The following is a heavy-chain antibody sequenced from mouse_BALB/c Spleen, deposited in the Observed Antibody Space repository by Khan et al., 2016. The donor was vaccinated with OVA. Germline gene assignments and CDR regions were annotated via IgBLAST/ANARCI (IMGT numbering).Heavy chain of an antibody. CDR3: VKQSDGTLDAMDY. V-gene: IGHV2-3*01. CDR2: IWGDGST. J-gene: IGHJ4*01. D-gene: IGHD2-1*01. CDR1: GFSLTSYG. Sequence: QVQLKESGPALVAPSQSLSITCTVSGFSLTSYGVNWVRQPPGKGLEWLGVIWGDGSTNYHSVLISRLSISTDNSKSQVFLKLNSLQTDDTATYYWVKQSDGTLDAMDYWGQGTAVTVSS.